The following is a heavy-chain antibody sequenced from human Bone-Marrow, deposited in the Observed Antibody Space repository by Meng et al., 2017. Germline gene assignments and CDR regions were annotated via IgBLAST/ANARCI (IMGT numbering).Heavy chain of an antibody. CDR1: GYSFTNYW. CDR3: ASLRRVLLWFGGGFEDAFDI. Sequence: GGSLRLSCKGSGYSFTNYWIGWVRQMPGKGLEWMGIIYPGDSDTRYSPSFQGQVTISADKSISTAYLQWSSLKASDTAMYYCASLRRVLLWFGGGFEDAFDIWGQGTMVTVSS. CDR2: IYPGDSDT. D-gene: IGHD3-10*01. J-gene: IGHJ3*02. V-gene: IGHV5-51*01.